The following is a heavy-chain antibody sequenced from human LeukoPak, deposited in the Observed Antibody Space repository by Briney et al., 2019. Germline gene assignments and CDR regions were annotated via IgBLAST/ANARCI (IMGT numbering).Heavy chain of an antibody. J-gene: IGHJ5*02. Sequence: GGSLRLSCAASGFRFDDYGVSWVRQAPGKGLEWVSDINWNGGSTGYADSVKGRFTISRDNAKNSLYLQMNSLRAEDTGLYYCVGYYYDSSRAFDPWGQGTLVTVSA. CDR1: GFRFDDYG. V-gene: IGHV3-20*04. CDR2: INWNGGST. D-gene: IGHD3-16*01. CDR3: VGYYYDSSRAFDP.